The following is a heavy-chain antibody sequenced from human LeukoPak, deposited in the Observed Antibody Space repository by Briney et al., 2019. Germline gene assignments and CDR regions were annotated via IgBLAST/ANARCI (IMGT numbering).Heavy chain of an antibody. Sequence: GGSLRLSCAASGFTVSSNYMSWVRQAPGKGLEWVSVIYSGGSTYYADSVKGRFTISRDNSKNTLYLQMNSLRAEDTAVYYCARDQRGYYSSTSCLDYYYYGMDVWGQGTTVTVSS. D-gene: IGHD2-2*01. J-gene: IGHJ6*02. V-gene: IGHV3-66*01. CDR2: IYSGGST. CDR1: GFTVSSNY. CDR3: ARDQRGYYSSTSCLDYYYYGMDV.